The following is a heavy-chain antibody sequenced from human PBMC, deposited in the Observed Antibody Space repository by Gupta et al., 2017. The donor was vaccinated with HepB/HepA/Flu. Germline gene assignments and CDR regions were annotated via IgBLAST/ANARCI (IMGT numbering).Heavy chain of an antibody. J-gene: IGHJ3*02. D-gene: IGHD4-23*01. CDR1: GFTFSSFA. V-gene: IGHV3-33*01. CDR2: LWNNGDKK. Sequence: QEQLVESGGGVVQPGRSLRLSCTASGFTFSSFAMNWVPQAPGKGLEWVGVLWNNGDKKNYATSVKGRFTSSGKNPNTPLFLEMNNPRAEDTAFYYGARDGNGGYGLDIWGQGTMSASLQ. CDR3: ARDGNGGYGLDI.